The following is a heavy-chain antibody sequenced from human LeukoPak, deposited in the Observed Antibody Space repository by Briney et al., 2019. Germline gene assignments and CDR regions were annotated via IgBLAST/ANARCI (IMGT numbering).Heavy chain of an antibody. CDR3: ARAHSGWYSGPDGAFDI. J-gene: IGHJ3*02. V-gene: IGHV1-46*01. D-gene: IGHD6-19*01. Sequence: ASVKVSCKASGYTFTSYYMHWVRQAPAQGLEWMGIINPSGGSTSYAQKFQGRVTMTRDTSTSTVYMELSSLRSQDTAVYYCARAHSGWYSGPDGAFDIWGQGTMVTVSS. CDR2: INPSGGST. CDR1: GYTFTSYY.